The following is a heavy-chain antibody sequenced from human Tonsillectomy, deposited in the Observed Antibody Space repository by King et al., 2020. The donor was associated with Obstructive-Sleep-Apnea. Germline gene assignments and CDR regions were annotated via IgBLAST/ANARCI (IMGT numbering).Heavy chain of an antibody. Sequence: QLVQSGGGVVQPGRSLRLSCAASGFTFSSYGMHWVRQAPGKGLEWVAVISYDGSNKYYADSVKGRFTISRDNSKNTLYLQMNSLRAEDTAVYYCAKGGSTFDIVATTAYYYYGMDVWGQGTTVTVSS. CDR3: AKGGSTFDIVATTAYYYYGMDV. J-gene: IGHJ6*02. CDR2: ISYDGSNK. V-gene: IGHV3-30*18. CDR1: GFTFSSYG. D-gene: IGHD5-12*01.